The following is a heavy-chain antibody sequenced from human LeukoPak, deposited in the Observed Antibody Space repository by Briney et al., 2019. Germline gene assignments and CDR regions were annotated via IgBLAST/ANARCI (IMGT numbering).Heavy chain of an antibody. CDR1: GFTLEDYG. J-gene: IGHJ6*02. Sequence: GGSLRLSCAASGFTLEDYGMHWVPEVPGKGLEWVSGISWNSADIGYADSVKGRFTISRDNAKNSLFLQMNSLRDEDTALYYCAKDEWFGELFPTTGLDVWGQGTTVTVSS. D-gene: IGHD3-10*01. CDR3: AKDEWFGELFPTTGLDV. CDR2: ISWNSADI. V-gene: IGHV3-9*01.